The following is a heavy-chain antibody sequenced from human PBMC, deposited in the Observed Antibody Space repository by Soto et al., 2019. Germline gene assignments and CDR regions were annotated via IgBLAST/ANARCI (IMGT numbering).Heavy chain of an antibody. CDR2: IYYSGST. J-gene: IGHJ5*02. CDR3: SRCLLYGYYFFVSNWGDP. V-gene: IGHV4-31*03. D-gene: IGHD2-8*01. CDR1: GGSISSGGYY. Sequence: PSETLSLTCTVSGGSISSGGYYWSWIRQHPGKGLEWIGYIYYSGSTYYNPSLKSRVTISVDTSKNHFSLKLSSVTAADTAVYYCSRCLLYGYYFFVSNWGDPWGQGTLVTVSS.